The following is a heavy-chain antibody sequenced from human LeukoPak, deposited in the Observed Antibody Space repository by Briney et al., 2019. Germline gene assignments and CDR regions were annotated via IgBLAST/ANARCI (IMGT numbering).Heavy chain of an antibody. D-gene: IGHD1-1*01. J-gene: IGHJ4*02. CDR3: ARRTTGRTFGSLREIKRSREIDY. Sequence: PGGSLRLSCAASGFTFSSYSMNWVRQAPGKGLEWVSSISSSSSYIYYADSVKGRFTISRDNAKNSLYLQMNSLRVEDTAVYYCARRTTGRTFGSLREIKRSREIDYWGQGTLVTVSS. CDR1: GFTFSSYS. CDR2: ISSSSSYI. V-gene: IGHV3-21*01.